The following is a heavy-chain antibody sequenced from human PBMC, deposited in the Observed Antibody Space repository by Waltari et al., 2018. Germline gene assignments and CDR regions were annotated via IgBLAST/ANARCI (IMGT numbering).Heavy chain of an antibody. CDR3: AREVYRSGGH. CDR2: LYSDGRT. Sequence: EMQLVESGGGLIQPGESLRLSCAAPGFNVSRNYSSWVPQGPGGGRQWVSILYSDGRTFYADSVKGRFTISRDNSKNTVYLEMNSLRAEDTAMYYCAREVYRSGGHWGQGTLVTVSS. J-gene: IGHJ4*02. V-gene: IGHV3-53*01. D-gene: IGHD6-19*01. CDR1: GFNVSRNY.